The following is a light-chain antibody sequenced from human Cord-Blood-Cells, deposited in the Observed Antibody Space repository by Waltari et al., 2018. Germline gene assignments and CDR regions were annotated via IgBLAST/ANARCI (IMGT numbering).Light chain of an antibody. CDR3: SSYTSSSTLV. CDR2: DVS. J-gene: IGLJ3*02. CDR1: SSDVGGYNY. Sequence: QPALTPPASVSGSPGQSITISCTGTSSDVGGYNYVSWYQQHPDKAPKLMIYDVSKQPSGVSNRFSGSKSGNTASLTISGLQAEDEADYYCSSYTSSSTLVFGGGTKLTVL. V-gene: IGLV2-14*01.